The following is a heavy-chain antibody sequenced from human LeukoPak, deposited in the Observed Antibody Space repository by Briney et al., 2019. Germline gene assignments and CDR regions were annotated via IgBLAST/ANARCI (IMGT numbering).Heavy chain of an antibody. Sequence: GSLRLSCTVSGGLINYNYWSWIRQPPGKRLEYIGYIYSSGSTNYNPSLKGRVTISLDTSKDQFSLKLTSVTAADTAVYYCARDTRFSDTSGYYYSRFYMDVWGKGTTVTVSS. V-gene: IGHV4-59*01. CDR1: GGLINYNY. D-gene: IGHD3-22*01. J-gene: IGHJ6*03. CDR2: IYSSGST. CDR3: ARDTRFSDTSGYYYSRFYMDV.